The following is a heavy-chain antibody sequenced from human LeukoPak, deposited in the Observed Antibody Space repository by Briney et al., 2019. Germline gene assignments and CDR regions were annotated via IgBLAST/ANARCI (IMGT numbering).Heavy chain of an antibody. CDR2: ISGSGGST. D-gene: IGHD6-13*01. Sequence: GVSLRLSCAASGYTLRSYAMSWVPQAPGKGLEWVSAISGSGGSTYYADYGKGRFTISRENSKNTLYLQMNRLRAEDTAVYYCAKPPDSSSWLSSYFDYGGQGTLVTVSS. V-gene: IGHV3-23*01. CDR3: AKPPDSSSWLSSYFDY. J-gene: IGHJ4*02. CDR1: GYTLRSYA.